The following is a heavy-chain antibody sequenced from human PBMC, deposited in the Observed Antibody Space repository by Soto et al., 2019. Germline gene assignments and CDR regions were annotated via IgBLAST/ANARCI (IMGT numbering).Heavy chain of an antibody. CDR3: AKDRVGGTFYTPLAF. Sequence: PGGSLSLSCQASGFNFDNYGMHWVRQAPGKGLEWVAVITYDGSFQYYADSVKGRFTISRDNXXNTLSLHLNTLKPEDTAVYHCAKDRVGGTFYTPLAFWGQGTLVTVSS. V-gene: IGHV3-30*18. CDR1: GFNFDNYG. J-gene: IGHJ4*02. D-gene: IGHD1-7*01. CDR2: ITYDGSFQ.